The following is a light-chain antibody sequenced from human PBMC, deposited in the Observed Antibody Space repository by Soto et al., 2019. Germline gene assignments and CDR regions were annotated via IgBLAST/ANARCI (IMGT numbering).Light chain of an antibody. CDR2: GAS. CDR1: QSVSAY. J-gene: IGKJ5*01. V-gene: IGKV3-11*01. Sequence: EIVLTQSPATLTLSPGERATLSCRASQSVSAYLAWCQQKPGQAPRLLLYGASNRATGIPARFSGSGSGTDFTLTISSLEPEDFAVYYCQQRSNWPRITFGQGTRLEIK. CDR3: QQRSNWPRIT.